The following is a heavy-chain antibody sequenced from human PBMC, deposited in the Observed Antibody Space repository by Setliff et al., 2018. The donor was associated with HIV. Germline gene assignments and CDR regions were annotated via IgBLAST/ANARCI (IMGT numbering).Heavy chain of an antibody. D-gene: IGHD1-26*01. CDR1: VGSFSDYF. V-gene: IGHV4-34*01. CDR2: INHSGVT. Sequence: SETLSLTCAVYVGSFSDYFWTWIRQTPGKGLEWIGEINHSGVTTYNPSLRSRVTISVDTSKNQFSLKLNSVTAADTAVYYCAKDRSGSYRTFDYWGPGTLVTVSS. J-gene: IGHJ4*02. CDR3: AKDRSGSYRTFDY.